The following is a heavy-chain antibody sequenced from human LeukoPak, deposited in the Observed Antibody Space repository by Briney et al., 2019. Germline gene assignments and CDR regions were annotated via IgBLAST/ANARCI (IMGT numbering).Heavy chain of an antibody. Sequence: GGSLRLSCAASGFTFSDYWMHWVRQAPGKGLVWVSHINADEDRAAYADSVKGRFTISRDNARDSLYLQMNSLRAEDTAVYYCAGGGGWICENWGQGILVTVSS. CDR3: AGGGGWICEN. J-gene: IGHJ4*02. CDR1: GFTFSDYW. D-gene: IGHD6-19*01. V-gene: IGHV3-74*01. CDR2: INADEDRA.